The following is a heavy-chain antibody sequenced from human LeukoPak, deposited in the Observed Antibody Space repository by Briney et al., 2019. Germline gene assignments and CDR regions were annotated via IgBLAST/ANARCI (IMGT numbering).Heavy chain of an antibody. D-gene: IGHD3-10*01. V-gene: IGHV3-53*01. CDR1: GFTVSSNY. J-gene: IGHJ3*02. CDR3: ARAWWFGEDAFDI. CDR2: IYSGGST. Sequence: GGSLRLSCAASGFTVSSNYMSWVRQAPGKGLEWVSVIYSGGSTYHADSVKGRFTISRDNSKNTLYLQMNSLRAEDTAVYYCARAWWFGEDAFDIWGQGTMVTVSS.